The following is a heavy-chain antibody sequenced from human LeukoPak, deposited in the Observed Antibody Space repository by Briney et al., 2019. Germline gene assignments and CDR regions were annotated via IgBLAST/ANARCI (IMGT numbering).Heavy chain of an antibody. D-gene: IGHD6-13*01. J-gene: IGHJ4*02. V-gene: IGHV3-30*02. CDR2: LQNDGREK. CDR3: ARESSRIAIGTLDF. CDR1: GFNFRTSG. Sequence: PGGSLRLSCTPSGFNFRTSGMHWVRQAPGKGLEGVGFLQNDGREKYFADSVKGRFTISRDNSKNTLYLQMNSLRAEDTAVYYCARESSRIAIGTLDFWGQGTLVTVSS.